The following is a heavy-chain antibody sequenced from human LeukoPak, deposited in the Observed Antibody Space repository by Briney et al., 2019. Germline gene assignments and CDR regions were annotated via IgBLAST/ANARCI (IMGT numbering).Heavy chain of an antibody. Sequence: GGSLRLSCSASGFTFSSYGMHWVRQAPGKGLDWVAFIRYDGSNKNYADSVKGRFTISRDTSKNTLYLQMNSLRAEDTAVYYCATDLMVWGQGTLVTVSS. J-gene: IGHJ4*02. CDR1: GFTFSSYG. CDR2: IRYDGSNK. D-gene: IGHD2-8*01. V-gene: IGHV3-30*02. CDR3: ATDLMV.